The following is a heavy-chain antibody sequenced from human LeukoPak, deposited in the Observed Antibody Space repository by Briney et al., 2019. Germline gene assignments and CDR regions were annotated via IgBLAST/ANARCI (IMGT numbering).Heavy chain of an antibody. D-gene: IGHD5-18*01. Sequence: SQTLSLTCTVSGGSISSGDYYWSWIRQPRGKGLEWIGYIYYSGSTYYNPSLKSRVTISVDTSKNQFSLKLSSVTAADRALYYCARLRGYTYGNPGYWGQGSLVTVPS. CDR2: IYYSGST. CDR3: ARLRGYTYGNPGY. J-gene: IGHJ4*02. CDR1: GGSISSGDYY. V-gene: IGHV4-30-4*08.